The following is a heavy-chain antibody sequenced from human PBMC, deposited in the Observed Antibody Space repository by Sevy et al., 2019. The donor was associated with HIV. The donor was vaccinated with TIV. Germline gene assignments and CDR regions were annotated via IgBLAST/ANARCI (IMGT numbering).Heavy chain of an antibody. CDR3: AREGSYYDFWCGPNHYYYGMDV. Sequence: GGSLRLSCAASGFTFSSYGMHWVRQAPGKGLEWVAVIWYDGSNKYYADSVKGRFTISRDNSKNTLYLQMNSLRAEDTAVYYCAREGSYYDFWCGPNHYYYGMDVWGQGTTVTVSS. D-gene: IGHD3-3*01. V-gene: IGHV3-33*01. J-gene: IGHJ6*02. CDR1: GFTFSSYG. CDR2: IWYDGSNK.